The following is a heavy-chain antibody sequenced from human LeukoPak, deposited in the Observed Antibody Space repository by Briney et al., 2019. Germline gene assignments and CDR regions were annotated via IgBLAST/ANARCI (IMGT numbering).Heavy chain of an antibody. CDR1: GGSFSGYY. D-gene: IGHD3-3*01. V-gene: IGHV4-34*01. CDR2: INHSGSA. J-gene: IGHJ4*02. Sequence: SETLSLTCAVSGGSFSGYYWTWIRQPPGKGLEWIGEINHSGSANYNPSLKSRVTISLDTSKNQFSLKLSSVTAADTAVYYCAREGTIFGVVIFFDYWGQGTLVTVSS. CDR3: AREGTIFGVVIFFDY.